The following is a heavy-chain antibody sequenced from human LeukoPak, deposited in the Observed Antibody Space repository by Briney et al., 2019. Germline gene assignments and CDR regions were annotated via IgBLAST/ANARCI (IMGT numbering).Heavy chain of an antibody. D-gene: IGHD4-17*01. Sequence: GGSLRLSCSASGFTFSSYEMNWVRQAPGKGSEWLSWIGSGGSPIYYADSVKGRFTISRDNAKNSLFLQMDSRRADDTAVYYCARDAPGTVTNDYWGQGTLVTVSS. J-gene: IGHJ4*02. CDR1: GFTFSSYE. V-gene: IGHV3-48*03. CDR3: ARDAPGTVTNDY. CDR2: IGSGGSPI.